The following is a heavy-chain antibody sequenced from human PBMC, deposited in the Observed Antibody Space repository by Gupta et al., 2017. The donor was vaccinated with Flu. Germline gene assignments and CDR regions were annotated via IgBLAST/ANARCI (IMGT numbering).Heavy chain of an antibody. CDR2: IIPIFGTA. V-gene: IGHV1-69*01. D-gene: IGHD1-1*01. Sequence: ISWVRQAPGQGLEWMGGIIPIFGTANYAKKCQGRVTITADESTSTAYMELSSLRSEETDVYYCASPPYNWNDVSTSRFDYWGQGTLVTVSS. CDR3: ASPPYNWNDVSTSRFDY. J-gene: IGHJ4*02.